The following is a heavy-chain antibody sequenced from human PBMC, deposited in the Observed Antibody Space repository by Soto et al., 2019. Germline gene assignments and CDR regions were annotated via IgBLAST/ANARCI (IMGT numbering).Heavy chain of an antibody. CDR3: AKRQGSNFDHFDL. J-gene: IGHJ4*02. V-gene: IGHV3-23*01. Sequence: GGSLRLSCAGFGFTFSSYSIMWVRQAPGKGLEWVSIISGSGFTTYYADSVKGRFTISRDNSKNTIYLQMNRLSPEDTALYYCAKRQGSNFDHFDLWGQGTPVTVS. CDR2: ISGSGFTT. D-gene: IGHD3-9*01. CDR1: GFTFSSYS.